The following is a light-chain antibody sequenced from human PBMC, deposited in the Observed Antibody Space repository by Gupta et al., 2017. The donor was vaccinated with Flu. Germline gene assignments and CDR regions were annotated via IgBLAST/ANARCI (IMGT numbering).Light chain of an antibody. J-gene: IGLJ3*02. CDR2: FVS. Sequence: QSVLPPPRSVSGSPRQPVTIPSTGTRCNIGVSNSVSWFQQHPGNPPKHILYFVSDRPSRAPDRFSGSKSGSTASLNSSGLQAGDEADYFCYSRSGSPASFFWAFGGGTKLTVL. V-gene: IGLV2-11*01. CDR1: RCNIGVSNS. CDR3: YSRSGSPASFFWA.